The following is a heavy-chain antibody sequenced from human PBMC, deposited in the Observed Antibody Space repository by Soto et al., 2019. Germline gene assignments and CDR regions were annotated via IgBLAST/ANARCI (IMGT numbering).Heavy chain of an antibody. CDR2: TSVYSGNT. Sequence: QVQLVQSGAEVKKHGASVKVSCKASGYTFTSYGISWVRQAPEQGLEWIGWTSVYSGNTNYAQKLQGRVTLTRDTSTSTAFMELRSLRSDDTAVYYCSSSDDMATTGYYFDYWGQGTLLTVSS. D-gene: IGHD3-9*01. V-gene: IGHV1-18*04. J-gene: IGHJ4*02. CDR3: SSSDDMATTGYYFDY. CDR1: GYTFTSYG.